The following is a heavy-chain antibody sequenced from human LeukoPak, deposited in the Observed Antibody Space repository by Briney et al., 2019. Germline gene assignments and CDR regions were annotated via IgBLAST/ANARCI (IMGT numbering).Heavy chain of an antibody. CDR1: GYTFTSYG. Sequence: ASVKVSCKASGYTFTSYGISWVRQAPGQGLEWMGWISAYNGNTNYAQKLQGRVTMTTDTSTSTAYMELRSLRSDDTAVYYCARGHYDFWSGYWYPDYWGQGTLVTVSS. CDR3: ARGHYDFWSGYWYPDY. D-gene: IGHD3-3*01. CDR2: ISAYNGNT. V-gene: IGHV1-18*01. J-gene: IGHJ4*02.